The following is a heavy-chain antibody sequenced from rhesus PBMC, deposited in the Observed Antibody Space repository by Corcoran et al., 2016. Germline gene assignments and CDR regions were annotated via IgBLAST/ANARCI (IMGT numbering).Heavy chain of an antibody. CDR2: TYGSGRGP. D-gene: IGHD6-25*01. J-gene: IGHJ2*01. CDR1: GGSISSSDW. V-gene: IGHV4-92*01. Sequence: QVQLQESGPGLVKPSETLSLTCAVSGGSISSSDWWSWIRQSPGKGLEWIGYTYGSGRGPSHKPYRKRRVTISTDTAKNQFSLMQSSVTAADAAVYYCARGGYSGSWKGWYFDLWGPGTTITISS. CDR3: ARGGYSGSWKGWYFDL.